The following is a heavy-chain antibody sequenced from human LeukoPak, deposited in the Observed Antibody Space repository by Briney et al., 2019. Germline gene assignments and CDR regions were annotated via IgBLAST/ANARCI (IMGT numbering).Heavy chain of an antibody. J-gene: IGHJ4*02. Sequence: GGSLRLSCAASGFTFSSYEMNWVRQAPGKGLEWVSYISSSGSTIYYADSVKGRFTISRDNARNSLYLQMNSLRAEDTAVYYCARLDYYGPGSYFDYWGQGTLVTVSS. D-gene: IGHD3-10*01. V-gene: IGHV3-48*03. CDR3: ARLDYYGPGSYFDY. CDR2: ISSSGSTI. CDR1: GFTFSSYE.